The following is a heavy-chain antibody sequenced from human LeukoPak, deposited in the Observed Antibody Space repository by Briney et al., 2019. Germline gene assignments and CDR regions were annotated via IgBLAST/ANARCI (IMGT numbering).Heavy chain of an antibody. J-gene: IGHJ3*02. CDR1: GGSISSGGYS. CDR3: ARDQVGATYAFDI. D-gene: IGHD1-26*01. V-gene: IGHV4-30-2*01. CDR2: IYHSGST. Sequence: SQTLSLTCAVSGGSISSGGYSWSWIRQPPGKGLEWIGYIYHSGSTYYNLSLKSRVTISVDRSKNQFSLKLSSVTAADTAVYYCARDQVGATYAFDIWGQGTMVTVSS.